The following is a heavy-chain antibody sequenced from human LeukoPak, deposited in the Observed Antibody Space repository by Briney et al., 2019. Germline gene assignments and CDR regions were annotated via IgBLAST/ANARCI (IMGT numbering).Heavy chain of an antibody. CDR1: GYSISSGYY. CDR3: ASLYYYDSSGYYPSYYYYMDV. Sequence: SETLSLICAVSGYSISSGYYWGWIRQPPGKGLEWIGSIYHSGSTYYNPSLKSRVTISVDTSKNQFSLKLSSVTAADTAVYYCASLYYYDSSGYYPSYYYYMDVWGKGTTVTVSS. D-gene: IGHD3-22*01. CDR2: IYHSGST. V-gene: IGHV4-38-2*01. J-gene: IGHJ6*03.